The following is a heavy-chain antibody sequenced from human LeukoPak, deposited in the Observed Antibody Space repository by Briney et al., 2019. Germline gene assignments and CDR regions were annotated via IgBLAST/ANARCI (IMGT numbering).Heavy chain of an antibody. CDR2: ISSSSSYI. J-gene: IGHJ4*02. V-gene: IGHV3-21*01. CDR3: ARDPGPSGSSSGY. D-gene: IGHD6-6*01. CDR1: GFTFSSYS. Sequence: KTGGSLRLSCAASGFTFSSYSMNWVRQAPGKGLEWVSSISSSSSYIYYADSVKGRFTISRDNAKNSLYLQMNSLRAEDTAVYYCARDPGPSGSSSGYWGQGTLVTVSS.